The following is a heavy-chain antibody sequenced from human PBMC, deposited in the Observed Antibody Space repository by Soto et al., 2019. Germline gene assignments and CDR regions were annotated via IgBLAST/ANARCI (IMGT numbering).Heavy chain of an antibody. CDR3: AKDPGPRLEGPTPVFDY. Sequence: EVQPLESGGGLVQRGGSLRLSCAASGFTFGSYAMSWVRQAPGKGLEWVSGISGGGGTTYYADSVKGRFTVSRDNSKNTLYLQMNSLRAEDTAVYYCAKDPGPRLEGPTPVFDYWGQGTLVTVSS. CDR2: ISGGGGTT. D-gene: IGHD1-26*01. J-gene: IGHJ4*02. V-gene: IGHV3-23*01. CDR1: GFTFGSYA.